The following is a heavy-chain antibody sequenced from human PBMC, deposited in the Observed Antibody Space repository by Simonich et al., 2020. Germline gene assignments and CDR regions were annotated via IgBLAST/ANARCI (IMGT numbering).Heavy chain of an antibody. V-gene: IGHV1-69*09. J-gene: IGHJ4*02. CDR3: ARTNTMRELDTMVRGVDYFDY. Sequence: QVQLVQSGAEVKKPGSSVKVSCKASGGTFSSYAISWVRQAPGQGLEWMVRIIPILGIANNAKKFQGRVTITADKSTSTAYMELSSLRSEDTAVYYCARTNTMRELDTMVRGVDYFDYWGQGTLVTVSS. CDR1: GGTFSSYA. CDR2: IIPILGIA. D-gene: IGHD3-10*01.